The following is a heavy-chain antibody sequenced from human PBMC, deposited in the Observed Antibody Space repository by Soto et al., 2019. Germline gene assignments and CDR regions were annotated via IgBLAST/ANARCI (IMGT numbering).Heavy chain of an antibody. CDR1: GFTFSDHA. V-gene: IGHV3-23*01. J-gene: IGHJ4*02. CDR2: ISGGGSGA. Sequence: EVQLLESGGGLVQPGGSLRLSCTASGFTFSDHAMTWVRQAPGKGLEWLSGISGGGSGAYYADSAKGRFTVSRANSNNTLFLQMDRLRVEDTAVYYCAIDLWWYTHWGQGTLVTVSS. CDR3: AIDLWWYTH. D-gene: IGHD2-15*01.